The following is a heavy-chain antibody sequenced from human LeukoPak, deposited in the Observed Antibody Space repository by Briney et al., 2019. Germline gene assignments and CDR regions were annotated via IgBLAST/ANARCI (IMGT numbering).Heavy chain of an antibody. V-gene: IGHV3-23*01. CDR2: ISGSGGST. CDR3: ARTTYYFDY. D-gene: IGHD1-1*01. J-gene: IGHJ4*02. Sequence: GGSLRLSCAASGFTFSSYAMSWVRQAPGKGLEWVSGISGSGGSTYYADPVKGRFTISRDNAKNTLYLQMNSLRAEDTAVYYCARTTYYFDYWGQGTLVTVSS. CDR1: GFTFSSYA.